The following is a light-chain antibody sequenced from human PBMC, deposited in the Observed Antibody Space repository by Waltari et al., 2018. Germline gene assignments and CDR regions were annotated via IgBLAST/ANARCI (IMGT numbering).Light chain of an antibody. Sequence: DIQMTQSPSSLSASVGDRVTITCRASQDIRNALAWYQQKPGKAPKLLLYSASRLESGVPSRFSGSGSGTDYTLTITGLQHEDSATYYCQQFSGILWTFGQGTKVEIK. J-gene: IGKJ1*01. CDR1: QDIRNA. V-gene: IGKV1-NL1*01. CDR3: QQFSGILWT. CDR2: SAS.